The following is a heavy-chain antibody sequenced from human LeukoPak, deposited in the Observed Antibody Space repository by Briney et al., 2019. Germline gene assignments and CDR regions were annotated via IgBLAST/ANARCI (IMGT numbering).Heavy chain of an antibody. V-gene: IGHV4-59*01. CDR1: GGSITTYY. CDR3: ARAQLNLLVDFGMDV. Sequence: SETLSLTCTVSGGSITTYYWTWIRQPPGKGLEWIGYINYSGSTNYNPSLRSRVTISVDTSKNQFSLKPSSVTAADTAVYYCARAQLNLLVDFGMDVWGQGTTVTVSS. D-gene: IGHD1-1*01. J-gene: IGHJ6*02. CDR2: INYSGST.